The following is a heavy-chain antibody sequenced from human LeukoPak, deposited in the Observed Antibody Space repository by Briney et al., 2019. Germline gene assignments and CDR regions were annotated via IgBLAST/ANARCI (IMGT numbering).Heavy chain of an antibody. CDR3: AKDAYGGNPAY. Sequence: PGRSLRLSCAASGFTFSSYGMHWVRRAPGKELEWVAVIWYDGSNKYYADSVKGRFTISRDNSKNTLYLQMNSLRAEDTAVYYCAKDAYGGNPAYWGQGTLVTVSS. D-gene: IGHD4-23*01. J-gene: IGHJ4*02. CDR2: IWYDGSNK. CDR1: GFTFSSYG. V-gene: IGHV3-33*06.